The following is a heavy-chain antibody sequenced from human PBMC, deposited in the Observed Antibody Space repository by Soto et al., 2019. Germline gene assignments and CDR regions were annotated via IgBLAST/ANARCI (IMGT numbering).Heavy chain of an antibody. CDR2: IYYSEST. CDR1: GYSISRGEFY. J-gene: IGHJ4*02. CDR3: ARSLVGEMWLMGH. Sequence: SETLSLTCSFSGYSISRGEFYWTWIRQSPGKGLEWIGYIYYSESTYSNPALRRRVSMSVDTSKNQFSLKLSSVTAADTAVYYCARSLVGEMWLMGHWGQGTQVTVSS. D-gene: IGHD3-10*01. V-gene: IGHV4-30-4*01.